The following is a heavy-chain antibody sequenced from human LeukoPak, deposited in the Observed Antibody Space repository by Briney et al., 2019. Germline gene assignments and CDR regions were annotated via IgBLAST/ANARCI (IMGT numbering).Heavy chain of an antibody. CDR1: GGSISSGDYY. Sequence: SQTLSLTCTVSGGSISSGDYYWSWIRQPPGKGLEWIGYIYYSGSTNYNPSLKSRVTISVDTSKNQFSLKLSSVTAADTAVYYCARGLLEWSYYFDYWGQGTLVTVSS. V-gene: IGHV4-30-4*01. CDR2: IYYSGST. D-gene: IGHD3-3*01. J-gene: IGHJ4*02. CDR3: ARGLLEWSYYFDY.